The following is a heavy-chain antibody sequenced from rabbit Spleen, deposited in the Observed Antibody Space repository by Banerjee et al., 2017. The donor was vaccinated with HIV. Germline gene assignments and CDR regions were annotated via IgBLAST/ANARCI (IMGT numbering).Heavy chain of an antibody. CDR3: ARGSATMTMVITGFYLNL. CDR2: IYAGSSGST. Sequence: QSLEESGGGLVKPEGSLTLTCTASGFSFSSGYYMCWVRQAPGKGLECIACIYAGSSGSTYYANWAKGRFTISKTSSTTVTLQMTSLTVADTATYFCARGSATMTMVITGFYLNLWGQGTLVTVS. V-gene: IGHV1S40*01. D-gene: IGHD2-1*01. CDR1: GFSFSSGYY. J-gene: IGHJ4*01.